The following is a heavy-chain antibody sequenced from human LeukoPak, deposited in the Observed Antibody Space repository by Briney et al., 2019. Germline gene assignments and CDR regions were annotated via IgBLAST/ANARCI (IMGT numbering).Heavy chain of an antibody. CDR2: IYYSGST. CDR3: ARDVVVTAVYAFDI. V-gene: IGHV4-59*01. Sequence: SETLFLTCTVSGGSISSYYWSWIRQPPGKGLEWIGYIYYSGSTNYNPSLKSRVTISVDTSKNQFSLKLSSVTAADTAVYYCARDVVVTAVYAFDIWGQGTMVTVSS. D-gene: IGHD2-21*02. J-gene: IGHJ3*02. CDR1: GGSISSYY.